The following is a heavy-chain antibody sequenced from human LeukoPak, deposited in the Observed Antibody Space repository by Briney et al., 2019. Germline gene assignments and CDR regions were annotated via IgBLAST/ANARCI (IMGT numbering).Heavy chain of an antibody. Sequence: PSETLSLTCTVSGGSISSSYWSRIRQPPGKGLEWIGYIYYSGSTNYNPSLKSRVTISVDTSKNQFSLKLSSVAAADTAVYYCARGGMAAVFDYWGQGTLVTVSS. D-gene: IGHD5-24*01. CDR3: ARGGMAAVFDY. CDR1: GGSISSSY. J-gene: IGHJ4*02. CDR2: IYYSGST. V-gene: IGHV4-59*01.